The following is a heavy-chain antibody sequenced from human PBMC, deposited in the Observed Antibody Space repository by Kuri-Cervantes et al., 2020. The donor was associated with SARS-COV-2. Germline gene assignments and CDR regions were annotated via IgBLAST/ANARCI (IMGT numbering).Heavy chain of an antibody. D-gene: IGHD2-21*02. J-gene: IGHJ3*02. CDR3: AKGGRGDCGGDCYSLDAFDI. CDR2: ISWNSGSI. Sequence: GGSLRLSCAASGFTFDDYAMHWVRQAPGKGLEWVSGISWNSGSIGYADSVKGRFTISRDNAKNSLYLQMNSLRAEDTALYYCAKGGRGDCGGDCYSLDAFDIWGQGTMVTVSS. V-gene: IGHV3-9*01. CDR1: GFTFDDYA.